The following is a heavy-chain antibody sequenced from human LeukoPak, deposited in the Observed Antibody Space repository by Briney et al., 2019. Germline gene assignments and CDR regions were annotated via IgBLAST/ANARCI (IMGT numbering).Heavy chain of an antibody. Sequence: SETLSLTCAVSGVPISSYFWSWIRQPPGKGLEWIGYVYYGDSTKYNPSLKSRVTISVDKSKNNFSLRLSSVAAADTAVYYCARTYYDILTGQSPSYYYYYYMDVWGKGTTVTVSS. CDR3: ARTYYDILTGQSPSYYYYYYMDV. D-gene: IGHD3-9*01. V-gene: IGHV4-59*01. CDR2: VYYGDST. CDR1: GVPISSYF. J-gene: IGHJ6*03.